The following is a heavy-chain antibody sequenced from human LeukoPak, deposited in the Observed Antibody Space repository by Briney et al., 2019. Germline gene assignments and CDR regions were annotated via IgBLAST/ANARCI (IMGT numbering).Heavy chain of an antibody. V-gene: IGHV4-30-4*01. CDR1: GGSISSGDYY. Sequence: PSQTLSLTCTVSGGSISSGDYYWSWIRQPPGKGLEWIGYIYYSGSTYYNPSLKSRVTISVDTSKNQFSLKLSSVTAADTAVYYCARARSSSSWYESYFQHWGQGTLVTVSS. CDR2: IYYSGST. CDR3: ARARSSSSWYESYFQH. J-gene: IGHJ1*01. D-gene: IGHD6-13*01.